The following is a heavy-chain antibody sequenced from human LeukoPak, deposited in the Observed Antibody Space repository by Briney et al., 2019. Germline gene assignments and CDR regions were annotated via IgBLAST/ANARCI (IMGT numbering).Heavy chain of an antibody. CDR3: AIYSSGWQEYFQH. CDR2: INPNSGGT. J-gene: IGHJ1*01. V-gene: IGHV1-2*06. D-gene: IGHD6-19*01. Sequence: GASVKVSCKASGYTFTGYYTHWVRQAPGQGLEWMGRINPNSGGTNYAQKFQGRVTMTRDTSISTAYMELSRLRSDDTAVYYCAIYSSGWQEYFQHWGQGTLVTVSS. CDR1: GYTFTGYY.